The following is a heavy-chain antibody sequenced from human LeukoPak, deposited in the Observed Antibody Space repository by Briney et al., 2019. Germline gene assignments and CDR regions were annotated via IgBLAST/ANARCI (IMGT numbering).Heavy chain of an antibody. CDR2: ISSSSSTI. J-gene: IGHJ6*02. D-gene: IGHD4-17*01. V-gene: IGHV3-48*01. CDR3: ARINYGDYRYGMDV. Sequence: GGSLRLSCAASGFTFSSYWMSWVRQAPGKGLEWVSYISSSSSTIYYADSVKGRFTISRDNAKNSLYLQMNSLRSEDTAVYYCARINYGDYRYGMDVWGQGTTVTVSS. CDR1: GFTFSSYW.